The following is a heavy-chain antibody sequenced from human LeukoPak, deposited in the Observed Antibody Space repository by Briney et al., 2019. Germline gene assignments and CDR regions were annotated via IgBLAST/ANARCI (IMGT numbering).Heavy chain of an antibody. V-gene: IGHV4-31*03. D-gene: IGHD4-17*01. Sequence: SETLSLTCTVSGGSIRSGGYYWSWIRQHPGKGLEWIGYIYYSGSTYYNPSLKSRVTISVDTSKNQFSLKLSSVTAADTAVYYCAREFPWNGDPRRDDAFDIWGQGTMVTVSS. CDR1: GGSIRSGGYY. CDR3: AREFPWNGDPRRDDAFDI. J-gene: IGHJ3*02. CDR2: IYYSGST.